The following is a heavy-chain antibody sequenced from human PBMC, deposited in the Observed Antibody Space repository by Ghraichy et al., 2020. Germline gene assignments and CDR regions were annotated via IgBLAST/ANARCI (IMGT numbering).Heavy chain of an antibody. D-gene: IGHD3-22*01. CDR2: INHSGST. V-gene: IGHV4-34*01. CDR1: GGSFSGYY. Sequence: SETLSLTCAVYGGSFSGYYWSWIRQPPGKGLEWIGEINHSGSTNYNPSLKSRVTISVDTSKNQFSLKLSSVTAADTAVYYCARGAYYYDSSGYYYWTNRKYYFDYWGQGTLVTVSS. J-gene: IGHJ4*02. CDR3: ARGAYYYDSSGYYYWTNRKYYFDY.